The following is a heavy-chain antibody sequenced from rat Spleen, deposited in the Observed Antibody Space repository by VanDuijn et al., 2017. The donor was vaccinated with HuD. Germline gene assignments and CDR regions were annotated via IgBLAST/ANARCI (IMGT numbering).Heavy chain of an antibody. D-gene: IGHD4-3*01. J-gene: IGHJ4*01. CDR1: GFTFSDYY. V-gene: IGHV5-25*01. Sequence: EVQLVESGGGLVQPGRSLKLSCVASGFTFSDYYMAWVRQAPTKGLEWVATISTGGGNTYYRDSVKGRFIISRDNARSILYLQMDSLRSEDTATYYCARHNSGYGVMDAWGQGASVTVSS. CDR3: ARHNSGYGVMDA. CDR2: ISTGGGNT.